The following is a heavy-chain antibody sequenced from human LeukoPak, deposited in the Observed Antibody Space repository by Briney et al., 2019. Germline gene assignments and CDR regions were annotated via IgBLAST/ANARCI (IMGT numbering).Heavy chain of an antibody. Sequence: SETLSLTCTVSGASISSSTYYWGWIRQPPGKGLEWIGSIHYSGSSIHNPSVKSRVTISVDTSKKQFSLKLSSVTAADTAVYYYARQKYYGAGNYYYFYYYGMDVWGQGTTVTVSS. CDR3: ARQKYYGAGNYYYFYYYGMDV. CDR2: IHYSGSS. V-gene: IGHV4-39*01. J-gene: IGHJ6*02. CDR1: GASISSSTYY. D-gene: IGHD3-10*01.